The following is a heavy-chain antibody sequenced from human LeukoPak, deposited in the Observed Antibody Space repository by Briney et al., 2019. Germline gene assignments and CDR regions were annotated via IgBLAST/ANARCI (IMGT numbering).Heavy chain of an antibody. D-gene: IGHD6-13*01. Sequence: GGSLRLSCAGSGFTFSDHYIDWVRQAPGKGLEWIGRSRNKAHSHTTEYAASVKGRFTISRDDSMKLVYLQMNSLRVEDTAAYYCTRDLGGAAAGVFDYWGQGTLVTVSS. V-gene: IGHV3-72*01. J-gene: IGHJ4*02. CDR2: SRNKAHSHTT. CDR3: TRDLGGAAAGVFDY. CDR1: GFTFSDHY.